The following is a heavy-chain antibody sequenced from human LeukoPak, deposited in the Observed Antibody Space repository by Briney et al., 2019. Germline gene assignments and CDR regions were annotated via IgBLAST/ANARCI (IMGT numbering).Heavy chain of an antibody. CDR1: GYTFTSYD. J-gene: IGHJ4*02. CDR2: MNPNSGNT. V-gene: IGHV1-8*01. CDR3: ARVITDYGDLGY. D-gene: IGHD4-17*01. Sequence: ASVKVSCKASGYTFTSYDINWVRQATGQGLEWMGWMNPNSGNTGYAQKFQGRVTMTRNTSISTAYMELSSLRSEDTAVYYCARVITDYGDLGYWGQGTLVTVPS.